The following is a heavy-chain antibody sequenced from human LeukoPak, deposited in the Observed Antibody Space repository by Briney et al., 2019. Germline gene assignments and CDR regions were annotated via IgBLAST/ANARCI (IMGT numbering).Heavy chain of an antibody. V-gene: IGHV3-23*01. CDR2: ISGSGGST. Sequence: PGGSLRLSCAASGFTFSSYAMSWVRQAPGKGLEWVSAISGSGGSTYYADSVKGRFTISRDNAKNSLYLQMNSLRAEDTAVYYCAREPATTGSSFDYWGQGTLVTVSS. J-gene: IGHJ4*02. CDR3: AREPATTGSSFDY. CDR1: GFTFSSYA. D-gene: IGHD1-1*01.